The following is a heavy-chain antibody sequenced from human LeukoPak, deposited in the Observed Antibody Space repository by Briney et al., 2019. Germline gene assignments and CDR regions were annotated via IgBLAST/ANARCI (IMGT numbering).Heavy chain of an antibody. Sequence: PGGSLRLSCAASGFTFSSYGMSWVRQAPGKGLEWVSAISGSGGSTYYADSVKGRFTISRDNSKNTLYLQMNSLRAEDTAVYYCARDHSSGWYSSGYWGQGTLATVSS. CDR1: GFTFSSYG. CDR3: ARDHSSGWYSSGY. J-gene: IGHJ4*02. CDR2: ISGSGGST. V-gene: IGHV3-23*01. D-gene: IGHD6-19*01.